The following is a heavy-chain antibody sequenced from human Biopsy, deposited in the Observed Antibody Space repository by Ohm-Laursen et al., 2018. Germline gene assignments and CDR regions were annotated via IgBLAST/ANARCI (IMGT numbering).Heavy chain of an antibody. Sequence: EASVKVSCKASEETFKRNTFVWVRLVPGQGLEWMGVISPSGATTSFSQKFQGRITMTRDTSTGTVYMDLNSLGSEDTAVYYCARAGVGSDGTDSYYYGMDVWGPGTTVTVSS. V-gene: IGHV1-46*02. J-gene: IGHJ6*02. CDR1: EETFKRNT. CDR2: ISPSGATT. D-gene: IGHD5-24*01. CDR3: ARAGVGSDGTDSYYYGMDV.